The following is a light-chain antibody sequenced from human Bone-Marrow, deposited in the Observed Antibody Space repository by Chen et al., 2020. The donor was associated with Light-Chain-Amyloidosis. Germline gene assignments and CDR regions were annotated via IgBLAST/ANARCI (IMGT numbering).Light chain of an antibody. Sequence: EIVLTQSPATLSLSPGEGANLSCRASQTISSNYLTWYQQKFGQSPRLLIYGSSSRATGIPDRFAGSGSGTDFTLTINRLEPEDFAMDYCQLYGTSPRTFGGGTKVEIK. J-gene: IGKJ4*01. CDR3: QLYGTSPRT. V-gene: IGKV3-20*01. CDR2: GSS. CDR1: QTISSNY.